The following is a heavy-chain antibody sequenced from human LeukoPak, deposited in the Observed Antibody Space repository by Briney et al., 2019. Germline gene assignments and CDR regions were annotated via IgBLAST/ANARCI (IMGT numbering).Heavy chain of an antibody. J-gene: IGHJ4*02. Sequence: SVKVSCKASGGTFSNYAISWVRQAPGQGLEWMGGIIPIFGTTTYAQKFQGRVTITADESTSTVYMELSSLRSDDTAVYYCARDEGWGSVVPAAINYWGQGTLVTVSS. CDR3: ARDEGWGSVVPAAINY. D-gene: IGHD2-2*01. V-gene: IGHV1-69*13. CDR2: IIPIFGTT. CDR1: GGTFSNYA.